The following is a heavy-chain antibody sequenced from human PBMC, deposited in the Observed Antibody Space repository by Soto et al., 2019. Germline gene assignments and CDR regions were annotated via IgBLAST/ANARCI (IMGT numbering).Heavy chain of an antibody. V-gene: IGHV3-23*01. J-gene: IGHJ4*02. D-gene: IGHD5-18*01. CDR3: AKVDTAMVTGVLFDY. CDR2: ISGSGGST. Sequence: GGSLRLSCAASGFTFSSYAMSWVRQAPGKGLEWVSAISGSGGSTYYADSVKGRFTISRDNSKNTLYLQMNSLRAEDTAVYYCAKVDTAMVTGVLFDYWRQGTLVTVSS. CDR1: GFTFSSYA.